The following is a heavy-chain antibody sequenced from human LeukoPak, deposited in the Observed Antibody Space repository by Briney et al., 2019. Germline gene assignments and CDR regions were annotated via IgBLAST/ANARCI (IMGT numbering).Heavy chain of an antibody. Sequence: PGESLKISCKGSGYSXTXYWIGXVXXXPGKXLEWMGXXYPGXSDTRYSPSFQXQVTISADKSISTAYLQWSSLKASDTAMYYCARLDPSPYSSSFEFDYWGQGTLVTVSS. J-gene: IGHJ4*02. CDR1: GYSXTXYW. CDR2: XYPGXSDT. CDR3: ARLDPSPYSSSFEFDY. V-gene: IGHV5-51*01. D-gene: IGHD6-13*01.